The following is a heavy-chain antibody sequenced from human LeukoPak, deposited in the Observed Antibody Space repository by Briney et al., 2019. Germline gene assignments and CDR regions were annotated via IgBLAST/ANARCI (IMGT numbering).Heavy chain of an antibody. Sequence: SETLSLTCAVSGGSISNYYWSWIRQPPGKGLEWIGYIYYSGSTNYNPSLKSRVTISVDTSKNQFSLKLSSVTAADTAVYYCARGGLLGAWFDPWGQGTLVTVSS. V-gene: IGHV4-59*01. CDR1: GGSISNYY. CDR3: ARGGLLGAWFDP. D-gene: IGHD1-26*01. CDR2: IYYSGST. J-gene: IGHJ5*02.